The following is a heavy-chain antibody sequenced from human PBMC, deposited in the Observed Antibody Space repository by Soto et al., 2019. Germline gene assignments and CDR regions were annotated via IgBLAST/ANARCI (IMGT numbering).Heavy chain of an antibody. CDR1: GGSISSYY. J-gene: IGHJ6*02. CDR3: ARSVPYYDFWSGYYPYYYGMDV. Sequence: SETLSLTCTVSGGSISSYYWSWIGRPPGEGLEWIGYIYYSGSTNYNPSLKSRVTISVDTSKNQFSLKLSSVTAADTAVYYCARSVPYYDFWSGYYPYYYGMDVWGQGTTVTVSS. CDR2: IYYSGST. V-gene: IGHV4-59*01. D-gene: IGHD3-3*01.